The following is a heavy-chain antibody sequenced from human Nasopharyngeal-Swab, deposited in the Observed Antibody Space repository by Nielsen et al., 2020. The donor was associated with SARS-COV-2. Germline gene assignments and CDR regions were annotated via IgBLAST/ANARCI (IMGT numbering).Heavy chain of an antibody. CDR1: GGSINSGGSF. CDR2: IYSGGST. J-gene: IGHJ4*02. V-gene: IGHV4-39*07. D-gene: IGHD3-22*01. CDR3: ARLTMIIAFDY. Sequence: SETLSLTCTVSGGSINSGGSFWGWIRQSPGKGLEWIGSIYSGGSTYLNPSLKSRVTMSVDKSKNQFSLKLRSLTAADTAVYYCARLTMIIAFDYWGPGTLVTVSS.